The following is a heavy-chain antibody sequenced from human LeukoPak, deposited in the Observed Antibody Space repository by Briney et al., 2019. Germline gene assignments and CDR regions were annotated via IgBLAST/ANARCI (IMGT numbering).Heavy chain of an antibody. CDR2: INPNSGDT. D-gene: IGHD6-19*01. Sequence: ASVKVSCKTSGYTFIGYYIHWVRQAPGQGLEWMGRINPNSGDTNYEQKFQGRVTVTRDTPISTAYMELSSLRSDDTAVYYCAREGGAVAGTVADYWGQGTLVTVSS. CDR3: AREGGAVAGTVADY. J-gene: IGHJ4*02. CDR1: GYTFIGYY. V-gene: IGHV1-2*06.